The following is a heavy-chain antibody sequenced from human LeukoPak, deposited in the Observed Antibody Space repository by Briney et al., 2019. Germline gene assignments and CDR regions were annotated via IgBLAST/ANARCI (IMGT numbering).Heavy chain of an antibody. Sequence: GGSLRLFCAASGFTFSGSAMHWVRQASGKGLEWVGRIRSKANSYATAYAASVKGRFTISRDDSKNTAYLQVNSLKTEDTAVYYCTTILYGDYGTFDIWGQGTMVTVSS. V-gene: IGHV3-73*01. CDR1: GFTFSGSA. J-gene: IGHJ3*02. CDR3: TTILYGDYGTFDI. D-gene: IGHD4-17*01. CDR2: IRSKANSYAT.